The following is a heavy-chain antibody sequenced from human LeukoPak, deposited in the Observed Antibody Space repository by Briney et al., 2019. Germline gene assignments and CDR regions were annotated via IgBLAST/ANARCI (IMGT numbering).Heavy chain of an antibody. CDR2: IKQDGSEN. J-gene: IGHJ6*04. CDR3: AELGITMIGGV. D-gene: IGHD3-10*02. Sequence: GSLRLSCAASGFTFRTYWMNWVRQAPGKGLEWVASIKQDGSENYYVDSVKGRFTISRDNAKNSLYLQMNSLRAEDTAVYYCAELGITMIGGVWGKGTTVTISS. V-gene: IGHV3-7*01. CDR1: GFTFRTYW.